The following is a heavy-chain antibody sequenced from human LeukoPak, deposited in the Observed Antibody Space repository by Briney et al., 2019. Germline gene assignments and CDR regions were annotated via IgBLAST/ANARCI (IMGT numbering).Heavy chain of an antibody. J-gene: IGHJ4*02. CDR2: IRYDGSSK. CDR3: ANTWTSSSDY. V-gene: IGHV3-30*02. D-gene: IGHD3/OR15-3a*01. Sequence: PGGPLRLSCTASGFSPSTYDMHWVRQAPDKGLEWVAFIRYDGSSKNYADSVKGRFAISRDNSRNTLYLQMNSLKTEDTAVYYCANTWTSSSDYWGQGTLVTVSS. CDR1: GFSPSTYD.